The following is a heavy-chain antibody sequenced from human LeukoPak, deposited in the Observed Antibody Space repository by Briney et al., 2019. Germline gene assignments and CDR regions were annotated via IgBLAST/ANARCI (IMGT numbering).Heavy chain of an antibody. V-gene: IGHV3-21*01. D-gene: IGHD3-22*01. CDR3: ARDVHYYDGDY. CDR1: GFTFSSYE. CDR2: ISSSSSYI. Sequence: GGSLRLSCAASGFTFSSYEMNWVRQAPGKGLEWVSSISSSSSYIYYADSVKGRFTISRDNAKNSLYLQMNSLRAEDTAVYYCARDVHYYDGDYWGQGTLVTVSS. J-gene: IGHJ4*02.